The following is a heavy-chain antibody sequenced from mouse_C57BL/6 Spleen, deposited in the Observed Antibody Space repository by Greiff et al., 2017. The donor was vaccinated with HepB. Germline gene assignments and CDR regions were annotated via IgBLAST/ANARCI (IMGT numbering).Heavy chain of an antibody. CDR2: SRNKANDYTT. CDR3: ARDRYDYYAVDY. J-gene: IGHJ4*01. CDR1: GFTFSDFY. D-gene: IGHD2-3*01. Sequence: DVMLVESGGGLVQSGRSLRLSCATSGFTFSDFYMEWVRQAPGKGLEWIAASRNKANDYTTEYSASVKGRFIVSRDTSQSILYLQMNALRAEDTAIYYCARDRYDYYAVDYWGQGTSVTVSS. V-gene: IGHV7-1*01.